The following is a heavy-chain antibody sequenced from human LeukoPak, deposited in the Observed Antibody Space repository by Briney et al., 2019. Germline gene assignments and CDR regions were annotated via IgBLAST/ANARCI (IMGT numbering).Heavy chain of an antibody. CDR3: ARVSGWDDY. CDR2: INSDGSSA. V-gene: IGHV3-74*01. J-gene: IGHJ4*02. D-gene: IGHD6-19*01. CDR1: GFTFSSHW. Sequence: PEGSLRLSCAASGFTFSSHWMHWVRQAPGKGLVWVSRINSDGSSASYADSVKGRFTISRDNAKNTLYLQMNSLRAEDTAVYYCARVSGWDDYWGQGTLVTVSS.